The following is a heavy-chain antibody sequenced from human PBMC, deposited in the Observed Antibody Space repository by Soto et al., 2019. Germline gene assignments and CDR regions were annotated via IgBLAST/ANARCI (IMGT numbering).Heavy chain of an antibody. CDR2: ISYDGSNK. D-gene: IGHD5-12*01. Sequence: QVQLVESGGGVVQPGRSLRLSCAASGFTFSSYGMHWVRQAPGKGLEWVAVISYDGSNKYYADSVKGQFTISRDNSKNTLYLQMKSLRAEETAVYYCAKTGEMATPFDYWGQGTLVTVSS. CDR1: GFTFSSYG. V-gene: IGHV3-30*18. CDR3: AKTGEMATPFDY. J-gene: IGHJ4*02.